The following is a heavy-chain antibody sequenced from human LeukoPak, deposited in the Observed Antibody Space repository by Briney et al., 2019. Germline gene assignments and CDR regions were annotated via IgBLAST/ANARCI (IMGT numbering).Heavy chain of an antibody. J-gene: IGHJ4*02. D-gene: IGHD5-24*01. V-gene: IGHV3-33*08. CDR2: IWYDGSNK. CDR3: ARGDGYNFHYFDY. Sequence: GRSLRLSCAASGFTFSSYAIHWVRQAPGKGLEWVAVIWYDGSNKYYADSVKGRFTISRDNSKNTLYLHMNNLRAEDTAVYYCARGDGYNFHYFDYWGQGTLVTVFS. CDR1: GFTFSSYA.